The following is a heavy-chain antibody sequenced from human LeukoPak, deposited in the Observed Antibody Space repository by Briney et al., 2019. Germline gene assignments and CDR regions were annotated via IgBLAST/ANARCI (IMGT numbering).Heavy chain of an antibody. D-gene: IGHD3-22*01. J-gene: IGHJ3*02. V-gene: IGHV4-38-2*02. CDR1: GYSISSGYY. CDR3: ARAKTYYYDSSGHDAFDI. CDR2: IYHSGST. Sequence: SETLSLTCTVSGYSISSGYYWGWIRQPPGKGLEWIGSIYHSGSTYYNPSLKSRVTISVDTSKNQFSLKLSSVTAADTAVYYCARAKTYYYDSSGHDAFDIWGQGTMVTVSS.